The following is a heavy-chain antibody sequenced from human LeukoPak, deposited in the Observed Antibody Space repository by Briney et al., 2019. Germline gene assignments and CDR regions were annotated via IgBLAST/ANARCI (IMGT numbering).Heavy chain of an antibody. J-gene: IGHJ4*02. CDR2: IKPDGTTK. CDR1: GFPFSSYS. D-gene: IGHD6-13*01. Sequence: GGSLRLSCAASGFPFSSYSMTWVRQAPGKGLEWVANIKPDGTTKFYVGSVKGRFTISRDNALNSLYLQMNSLRAEDTAIYYCARSIPYGTTWYGRSDYWGQGTLVTVSS. V-gene: IGHV3-7*03. CDR3: ARSIPYGTTWYGRSDY.